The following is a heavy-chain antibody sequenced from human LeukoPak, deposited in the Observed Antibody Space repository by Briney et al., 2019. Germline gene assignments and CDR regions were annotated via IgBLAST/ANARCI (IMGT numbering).Heavy chain of an antibody. CDR1: GFIFSSYT. V-gene: IGHV3-48*01. D-gene: IGHD6-13*01. Sequence: GGSLRLSCAASGFIFSSYTMNWVRQAPGKGLEWVSYISYSGGTIYYVDSVKGRFTISRDNAKNSLYLQMNSLRAEDTAIYYCAREGVAALRYWGQGTLVTVSS. J-gene: IGHJ4*02. CDR3: AREGVAALRY. CDR2: ISYSGGTI.